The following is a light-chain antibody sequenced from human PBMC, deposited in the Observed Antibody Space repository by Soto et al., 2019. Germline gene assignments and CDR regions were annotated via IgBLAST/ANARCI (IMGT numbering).Light chain of an antibody. CDR3: CSYASRDTYV. Sequence: QSVLTQPASVSGSAGQSITISCTGTSSDVGSYNLVSWYQQHPGKAPKLIIFEGNKRPSGISDRFSGSKSGNTASLTISGLQAEDEADYYCCSYASRDTYVFGTGTKVTVL. CDR2: EGN. V-gene: IGLV2-23*01. J-gene: IGLJ1*01. CDR1: SSDVGSYNL.